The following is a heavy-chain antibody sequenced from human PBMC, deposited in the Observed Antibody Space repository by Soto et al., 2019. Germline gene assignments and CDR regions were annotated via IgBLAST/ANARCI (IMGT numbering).Heavy chain of an antibody. J-gene: IGHJ4*02. CDR3: AAYVDTAMGNFDY. D-gene: IGHD5-18*01. Sequence: LSLTCTVSGGSISSGDYYWSWIRQPPGKGLEWIGYIYYSGSTYYNPSLKSRVTISVDTSKNQFSLKLSSVTAADTAVYYCAAYVDTAMGNFDYWGQGTLVTVSS. V-gene: IGHV4-30-4*01. CDR1: GGSISSGDYY. CDR2: IYYSGST.